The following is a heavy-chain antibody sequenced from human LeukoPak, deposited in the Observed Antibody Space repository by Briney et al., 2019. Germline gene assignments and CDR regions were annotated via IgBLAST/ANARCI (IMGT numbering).Heavy chain of an antibody. J-gene: IGHJ5*02. Sequence: SETLSLTCTVSGGSLNTPNYYWGWIRQTPGKGLEWIGNIFYSGGTYYSPSLTSRVTISLDTSRNQFSLRLHSVTAADTAVYCCARVDGSCSGGSCPSGNWFDPWGQGTLVTVSS. CDR1: GGSLNTPNYY. CDR3: ARVDGSCSGGSCPSGNWFDP. CDR2: IFYSGGT. D-gene: IGHD2-15*01. V-gene: IGHV4-39*07.